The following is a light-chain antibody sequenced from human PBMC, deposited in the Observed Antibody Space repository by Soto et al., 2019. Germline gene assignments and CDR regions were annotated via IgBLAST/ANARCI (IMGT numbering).Light chain of an antibody. V-gene: IGKV4-1*01. CDR2: WAS. J-gene: IGKJ4*01. CDR3: QQYYTTPLT. Sequence: DIVMTQSPDSLAVSLGERATINCKSSQSVLYSANNKNYLAWYQQKPGQPPKLLIYWASTRESGVPDRFSGSGSGTDFTLNLSTLQAEEVAVYYCQQYYTTPLTFGGGTKVEIK. CDR1: QSVLYSANNKNY.